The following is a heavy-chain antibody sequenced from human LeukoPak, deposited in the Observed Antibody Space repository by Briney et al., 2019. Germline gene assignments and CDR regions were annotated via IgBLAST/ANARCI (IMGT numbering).Heavy chain of an antibody. D-gene: IGHD3-10*01. CDR1: GGSISSSSYY. CDR3: ARGRLLNFYGSGSNWFDP. J-gene: IGHJ5*02. CDR2: INHSGST. V-gene: IGHV4-39*07. Sequence: SETLSLTCTVSGGSISSSSYYWSWIRQPPGKGLEWIGEINHSGSTNYNPSLKSRVTISVDTSKNQFSLKLSSVTAADTAVYYCARGRLLNFYGSGSNWFDPWGQGTLVTVSS.